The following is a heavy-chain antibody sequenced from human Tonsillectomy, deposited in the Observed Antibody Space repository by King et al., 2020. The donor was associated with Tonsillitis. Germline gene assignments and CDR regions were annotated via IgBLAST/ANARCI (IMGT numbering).Heavy chain of an antibody. CDR1: GGTFSSYT. Sequence: QLVQSGAEVKKPGSSVKVSCKASGGTFSSYTIIWVRQATGQGLEWMGRIIPILGIANYAQMFQGRVTITADKSTSTAYMELSSLSSEYTAFYYCAIPAGGLDPGCNYSYYVMDVWGQGTTVTVSS. V-gene: IGHV1-69*02. D-gene: IGHD2-8*01. CDR2: IIPILGIA. CDR3: AIPAGGLDPGCNYSYYVMDV. J-gene: IGHJ6*02.